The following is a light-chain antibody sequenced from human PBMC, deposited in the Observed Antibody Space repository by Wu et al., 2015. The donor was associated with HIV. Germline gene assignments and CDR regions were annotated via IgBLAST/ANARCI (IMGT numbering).Light chain of an antibody. CDR3: QQYNSYPWT. V-gene: IGKV1-5*03. J-gene: IGKJ1*01. Sequence: IQMTQSPSTLSASVGDRVTITCRASQSISIWLAWYQQKPGKAPKILIYKASSLKSGVPSRFSGNGSGTEFTLTISSLQPDDFATYYCQQYNSYPWTFGQGTKVEIK. CDR2: KAS. CDR1: QSISIW.